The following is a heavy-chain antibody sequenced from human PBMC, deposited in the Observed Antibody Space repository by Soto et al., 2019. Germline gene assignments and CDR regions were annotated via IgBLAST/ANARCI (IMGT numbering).Heavy chain of an antibody. D-gene: IGHD3-9*01. Sequence: QVRLQESGPGLVKPSQTLSLTCTVSAGSISSGGFYWSWIRQHPGKGLEWIGYIYYSGSTYYNPSLKSRVTISVDTSKNQFSLKLSSVTAADTAVYYCARLRTGYYDYWGQGTLVTVSS. J-gene: IGHJ4*02. CDR1: AGSISSGGFY. CDR2: IYYSGST. CDR3: ARLRTGYYDY. V-gene: IGHV4-31*03.